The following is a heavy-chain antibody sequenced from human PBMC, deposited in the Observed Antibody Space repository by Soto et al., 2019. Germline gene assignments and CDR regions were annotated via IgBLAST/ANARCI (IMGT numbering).Heavy chain of an antibody. V-gene: IGHV3-33*01. CDR2: IWYDGSNK. CDR3: AVSGDYYYGMDV. J-gene: IGHJ6*02. CDR1: GFTFSSYG. Sequence: QVQLVESGGGVVQPGRSLRLSCAASGFTFSSYGIHWVRQAPGKGLEWVAVIWYDGSNKYYADSVKGRFTISRDNSKNTLYLQMNSLRAEDTAVYYCAVSGDYYYGMDVWGQGTTVTVSS. D-gene: IGHD7-27*01.